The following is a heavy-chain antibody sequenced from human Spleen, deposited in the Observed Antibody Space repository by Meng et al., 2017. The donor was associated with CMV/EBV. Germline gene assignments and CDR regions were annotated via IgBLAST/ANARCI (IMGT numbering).Heavy chain of an antibody. CDR3: ARDQGSSSSDFNY. Sequence: SETLSLTCTVSGGSISSSSYFWGWLRQPPGKGLEWIGSLYYTGSTFYNPSLKSRVTMSVDTSKNQFSLRLSSVTAADTAVYYCARDQGSSSSDFNYWGQGTL. CDR1: GGSISSSSYF. D-gene: IGHD6-6*01. V-gene: IGHV4-39*07. J-gene: IGHJ4*02. CDR2: LYYTGST.